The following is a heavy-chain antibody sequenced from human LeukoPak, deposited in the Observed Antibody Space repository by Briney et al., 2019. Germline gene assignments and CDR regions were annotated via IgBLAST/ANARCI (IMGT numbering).Heavy chain of an antibody. V-gene: IGHV1-46*01. J-gene: IGHJ3*02. CDR2: INPSVGST. Sequence: ASLKVSCKASGYTFTSYYMHWVRQAPGQGLEWMGIINPSVGSTSYAQKFQGRVTMTRDTSTSTVYMELSSLRSEDTAVYYCARGHMLLWFGELLGPGAFDIWGQGTMVTVSS. D-gene: IGHD3-10*01. CDR3: ARGHMLLWFGELLGPGAFDI. CDR1: GYTFTSYY.